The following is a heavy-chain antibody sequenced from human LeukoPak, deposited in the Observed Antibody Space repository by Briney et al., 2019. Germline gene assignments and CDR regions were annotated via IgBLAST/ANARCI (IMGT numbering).Heavy chain of an antibody. V-gene: IGHV5-51*01. CDR1: GYSFTSYW. D-gene: IGHD3-9*01. CDR2: IYPGDSDT. CDR3: ARRDYDILTGYAYYFDY. Sequence: GESLKISCKGSGYSFTSYWIGWVRQMPGKGLEWMGIIYPGDSDTRYSPSFQGQVTISADKSISTAYLQWSSLKASDTAMYYCARRDYDILTGYAYYFDYWGQGTLVTVPS. J-gene: IGHJ4*02.